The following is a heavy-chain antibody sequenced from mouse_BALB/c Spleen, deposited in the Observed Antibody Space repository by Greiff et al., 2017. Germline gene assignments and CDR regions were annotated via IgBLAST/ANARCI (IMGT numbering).Heavy chain of an antibody. D-gene: IGHD2-10*01. CDR3: AREAYYGNLAYFDY. CDR1: GYTFTSYT. V-gene: IGHV1-4*01. Sequence: VQLQQSGAELARPGASVKMSCKASGYTFTSYTMHWVKQRPGQGLEWIGYINPSSGYTNYNQKFKDKATLTADKSSSTAYMQLSSLTSEDSAVYYGAREAYYGNLAYFDYWGQGTTLTVSS. J-gene: IGHJ2*01. CDR2: INPSSGYT.